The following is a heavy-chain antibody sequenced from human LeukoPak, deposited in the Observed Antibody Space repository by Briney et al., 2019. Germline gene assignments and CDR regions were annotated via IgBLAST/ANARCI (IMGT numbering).Heavy chain of an antibody. Sequence: SGTLSLTCAVSGGSISSSNWWSWVRQPLGKGLEWIGEIYHSGSTNYNPSLKSRVTISVDKSKNQFSLKLSSVTAADTAVYYCARVRLPIEMATIGRYYFDYWGQGTLVTVSS. V-gene: IGHV4-4*02. D-gene: IGHD5-24*01. CDR1: GGSISSSNW. J-gene: IGHJ4*02. CDR3: ARVRLPIEMATIGRYYFDY. CDR2: IYHSGST.